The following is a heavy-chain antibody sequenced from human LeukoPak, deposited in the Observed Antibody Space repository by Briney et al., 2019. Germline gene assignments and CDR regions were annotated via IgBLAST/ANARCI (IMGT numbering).Heavy chain of an antibody. CDR1: GFTFRTYW. V-gene: IGHV3-15*07. CDR3: TTGIDDEGGY. Sequence: PGGSLRLSCAVSGFTFRTYWMHWVRQVPGEGLVWVGRIKTNAEGGTLDYTAPVKGRFTISRDDSKNTLYLQMDSLEVEDTGMYYCTTGIDDEGGYWGQGTLVTVSS. CDR2: IKTNAEGGTL. D-gene: IGHD3-3*02. J-gene: IGHJ4*02.